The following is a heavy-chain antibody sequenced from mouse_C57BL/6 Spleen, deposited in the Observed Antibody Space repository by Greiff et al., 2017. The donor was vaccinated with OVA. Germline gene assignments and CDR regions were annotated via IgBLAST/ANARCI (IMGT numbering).Heavy chain of an antibody. CDR1: GYTFTSYW. CDR2: IDPNSGGT. J-gene: IGHJ2*01. CDR3: ARGNYYGSSLYYFDY. Sequence: QVQLKQPGAELVKPGASVKLSCKASGYTFTSYWMHWVKQRPGRGLEWIGRIDPNSGGTKYNEKFKSKATLTVDKPSSTAYMQLSSLTSEDSAVYYCARGNYYGSSLYYFDYWGQGTTLTVSS. V-gene: IGHV1-72*01. D-gene: IGHD1-1*01.